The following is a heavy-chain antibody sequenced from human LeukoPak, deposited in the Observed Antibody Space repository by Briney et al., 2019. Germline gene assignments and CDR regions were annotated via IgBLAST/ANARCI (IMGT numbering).Heavy chain of an antibody. D-gene: IGHD3-16*01. V-gene: IGHV1-8*03. J-gene: IGHJ4*02. CDR3: ARAARVSGPNGGAY. CDR1: GYTFTSYD. CDR2: MNPNSGNT. Sequence: ASVKVSCKASGYTFTSYDINWVRQATGQGLEWMGWMNPNSGNTGYAQKFQGRVTITRNTSISTAYMELSSLRSEDTAVYYCARAARVSGPNGGAYWGQGTLVTVSS.